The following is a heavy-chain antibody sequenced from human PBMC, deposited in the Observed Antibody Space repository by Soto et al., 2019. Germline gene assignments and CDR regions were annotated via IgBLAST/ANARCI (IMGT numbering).Heavy chain of an antibody. CDR1: GGTFSSYT. J-gene: IGHJ6*02. CDR3: ASHIVVVPAAISCGMDV. Sequence: SVKVSCKASGGTFSSYTISWVRQAPGQGLEWMGRIIPILGIANYAQKFQGRVTITAGKSTSTAYMELSSLRSEDTAVYYCASHIVVVPAAISCGMDVWGQGTTVTVSS. CDR2: IIPILGIA. V-gene: IGHV1-69*02. D-gene: IGHD2-2*01.